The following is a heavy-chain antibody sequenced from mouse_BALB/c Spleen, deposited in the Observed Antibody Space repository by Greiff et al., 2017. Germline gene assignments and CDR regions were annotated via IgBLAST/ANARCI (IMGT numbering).Heavy chain of an antibody. Sequence: EVQLVESGGGLVQPGGSRKLSCAASGFTFSSFGMHWVRQAPEKGLEWVAYISSGSSTIYYADTVKGRFTISRDNPKNTLFLQMTSLRSEDTAMYYCARSGDGYYVNYAMDYWGQGTSVTVSS. J-gene: IGHJ4*01. D-gene: IGHD2-3*01. V-gene: IGHV5-17*02. CDR1: GFTFSSFG. CDR2: ISSGSSTI. CDR3: ARSGDGYYVNYAMDY.